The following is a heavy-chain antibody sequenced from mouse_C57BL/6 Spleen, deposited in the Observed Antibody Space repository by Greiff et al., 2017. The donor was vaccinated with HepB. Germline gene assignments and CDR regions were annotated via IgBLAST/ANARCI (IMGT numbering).Heavy chain of an antibody. D-gene: IGHD4-1*01. CDR2: IDPSDSET. Sequence: QVQLQQPGAELVRPGSSVKLSCKASGYTFTSYWMHWVKQRPIQGLEWIGNIDPSDSETHYNQKFKDKATLTVDKSSSTAYMQLSSLTSEDSAVYYCARGLVTGTAYWYFDVWGTGTTVTVSS. V-gene: IGHV1-52*01. CDR3: ARGLVTGTAYWYFDV. J-gene: IGHJ1*03. CDR1: GYTFTSYW.